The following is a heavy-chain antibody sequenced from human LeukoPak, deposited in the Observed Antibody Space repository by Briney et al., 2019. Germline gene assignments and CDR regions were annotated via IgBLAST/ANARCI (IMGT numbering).Heavy chain of an antibody. Sequence: QPGGSLRLSCAASGFTFSSYAMSWVRQAPGKGLEWVSAISGSGGSTYYADSEKGRFTISRDNSKNTLYLQMNSLRAEDTAVYYCAKGGRSSWGPIDYWGQGTLVTVSS. J-gene: IGHJ4*02. D-gene: IGHD6-6*01. CDR2: ISGSGGST. CDR1: GFTFSSYA. V-gene: IGHV3-23*01. CDR3: AKGGRSSWGPIDY.